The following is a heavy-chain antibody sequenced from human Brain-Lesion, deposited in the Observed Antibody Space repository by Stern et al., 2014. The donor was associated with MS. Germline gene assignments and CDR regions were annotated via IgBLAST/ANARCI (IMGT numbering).Heavy chain of an antibody. J-gene: IGHJ4*02. Sequence: VQLVESGAEVKQPGESLKISCKGSGYRFTSNWIGWVRQMPGKGLEWRGIIWPGDSDTGYSPSFQGQVTISADKSISTAYLQWSSLQASDTAMYYCARRGDSSSSGFDYWGQGTLVIVSS. CDR1: GYRFTSNW. CDR3: ARRGDSSSSGFDY. D-gene: IGHD6-6*01. CDR2: IWPGDSDT. V-gene: IGHV5-51*01.